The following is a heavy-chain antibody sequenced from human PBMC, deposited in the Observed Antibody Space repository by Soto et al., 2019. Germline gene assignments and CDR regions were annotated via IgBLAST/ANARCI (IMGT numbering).Heavy chain of an antibody. CDR1: GYSFTSYW. Sequence: GESLKISCKGSGYSFTSYWIGWVRQMPGKGLEWMGIIYPGDSDTRYSPSFQGQVTISADKSISTAYLQWSSLKASDTAMYYCARVYYDILTGYSYYYGMDVWGQGTTVTVSS. CDR3: ARVYYDILTGYSYYYGMDV. D-gene: IGHD3-9*01. J-gene: IGHJ6*02. V-gene: IGHV5-51*01. CDR2: IYPGDSDT.